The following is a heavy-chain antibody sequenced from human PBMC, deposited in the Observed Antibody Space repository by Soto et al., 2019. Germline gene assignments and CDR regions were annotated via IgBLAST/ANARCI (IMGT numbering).Heavy chain of an antibody. Sequence: QVQLVQSGAEVKKPGSSVKVSCKASGGTFSSYAISWVRQAPGQGLEWMGGIIPIFGTANYAQKFQGRVTITADKSTSTGYMELSSLRSEDTAVYYCARARTLVEGATDYYYGMDVWGQGTTVTVSS. D-gene: IGHD5-12*01. CDR3: ARARTLVEGATDYYYGMDV. CDR1: GGTFSSYA. CDR2: IIPIFGTA. V-gene: IGHV1-69*06. J-gene: IGHJ6*02.